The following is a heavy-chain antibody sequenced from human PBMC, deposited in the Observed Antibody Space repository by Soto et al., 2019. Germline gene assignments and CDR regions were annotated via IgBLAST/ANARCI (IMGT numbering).Heavy chain of an antibody. J-gene: IGHJ6*02. CDR3: ARGLSYGYYYGMDV. CDR2: ISSSGSTI. D-gene: IGHD5-18*01. V-gene: IGHV3-11*01. CDR1: GFTFSDYY. Sequence: PGWSLILSCAASGFTFSDYYMSWIRQAPGKWLEWVSYISSSGSTIYYGDSVKGRFTISRDNAKNSLYLQMNSLRAEDTAVYYCARGLSYGYYYGMDVWGQGTTVTVYS.